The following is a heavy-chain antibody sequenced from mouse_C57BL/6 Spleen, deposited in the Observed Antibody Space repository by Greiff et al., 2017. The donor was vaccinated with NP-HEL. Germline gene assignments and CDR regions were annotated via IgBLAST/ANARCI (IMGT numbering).Heavy chain of an antibody. V-gene: IGHV5-12*01. CDR1: GFTFSDYY. CDR2: ISNGGGST. D-gene: IGHD4-1*01. Sequence: EVKLVESGGGLVQPGGSLKLSCAASGFTFSDYYMYWVRQTPEKRLEWVAYISNGGGSTYYPDTVKGRFTITRDKSKNTLYLQMSRLKSEDTAMYYCARHQGENWDGAAWFAYWGQGTLVTVSA. J-gene: IGHJ3*01. CDR3: ARHQGENWDGAAWFAY.